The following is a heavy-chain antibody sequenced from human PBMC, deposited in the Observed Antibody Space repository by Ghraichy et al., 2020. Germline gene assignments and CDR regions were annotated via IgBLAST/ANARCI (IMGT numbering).Heavy chain of an antibody. CDR2: IKKDGSEK. CDR3: ARDLGGGWYFDY. J-gene: IGHJ4*02. V-gene: IGHV3-7*01. D-gene: IGHD6-19*01. CDR1: GFIFSGYW. Sequence: GALRLSCAASGFIFSGYWMSWVRQAPGKGPEWVANIKKDGSEKFYVDSVKGRFTISRDNAKNSLYLEMNSLRAEDTAVYYCARDLGGGWYFDYWGQGALVTVSS.